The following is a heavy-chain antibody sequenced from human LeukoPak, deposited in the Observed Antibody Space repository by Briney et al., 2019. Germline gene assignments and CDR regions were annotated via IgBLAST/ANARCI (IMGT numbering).Heavy chain of an antibody. V-gene: IGHV3-30*02. Sequence: GGSLRLSCAASGFTFNSYGMHWVRQAPGKGLEWVAFIRYDGNKKYYADSVKGRFTISRDNAKNSLYLQMNSLRAEDTAVYYCAAISSYYYMDVWGKGTTVTISS. D-gene: IGHD2-21*01. CDR3: AAISSYYYMDV. CDR1: GFTFNSYG. CDR2: IRYDGNKK. J-gene: IGHJ6*03.